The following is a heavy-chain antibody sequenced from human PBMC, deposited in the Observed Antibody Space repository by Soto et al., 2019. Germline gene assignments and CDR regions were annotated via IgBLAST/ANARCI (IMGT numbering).Heavy chain of an antibody. CDR1: GYTFTSYD. J-gene: IGHJ5*02. D-gene: IGHD3-9*01. CDR2: MNPNSGNT. Sequence: QVQLVQSGAEVKKPGASVKVSCKASGYTFTSYDINWVRQATGQGLEWMGWMNPNSGNTGYAQKFQGRVTMTRNTSISTAYMELSSLRSADTAVYYCARGQSGPFDWLPWFDPWGQGTLVTVSS. CDR3: ARGQSGPFDWLPWFDP. V-gene: IGHV1-8*01.